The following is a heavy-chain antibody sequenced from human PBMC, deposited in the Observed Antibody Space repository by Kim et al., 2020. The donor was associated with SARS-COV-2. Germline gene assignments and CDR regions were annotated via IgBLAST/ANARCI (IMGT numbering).Heavy chain of an antibody. V-gene: IGHV3-23*01. CDR3: AKHLGYSYGLKVDAFDI. J-gene: IGHJ3*02. CDR2: ISGSGGST. Sequence: GGSLRLSCAASGFTFSSYAMSWVRQAPGKGLEWVSAISGSGGSTYYADSVKGRFTISRDNSKNTLYLQMNSLRAEDTAVYYCAKHLGYSYGLKVDAFDIWGQGTMVTVSS. D-gene: IGHD5-18*01. CDR1: GFTFSSYA.